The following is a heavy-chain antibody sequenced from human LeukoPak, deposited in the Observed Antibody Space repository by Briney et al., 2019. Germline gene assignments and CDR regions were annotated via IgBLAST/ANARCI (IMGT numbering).Heavy chain of an antibody. CDR1: GFTFSSYW. CDR3: AKVLGYCSSTSCYKGLDY. CDR2: IRYDGSNK. D-gene: IGHD2-2*02. J-gene: IGHJ4*02. V-gene: IGHV3-30*02. Sequence: PGGSLRLSCAASGFTFSSYWMSWVRQAPGKGLEWVAFIRYDGSNKYYADSVKGRFTISRDNSKNTLYLQMNSLRAEDTAVYYCAKVLGYCSSTSCYKGLDYWGQGTLVTVSS.